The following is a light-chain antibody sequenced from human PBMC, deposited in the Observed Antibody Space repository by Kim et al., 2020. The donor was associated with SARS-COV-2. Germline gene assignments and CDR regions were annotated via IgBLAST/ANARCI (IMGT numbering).Light chain of an antibody. CDR3: AAWDDSLYGRR. V-gene: IGLV1-44*01. Sequence: GQRVTISCSGSSPNIGSNAVSWYQQLPGTAPKRVVYSNDQRPSGVPDRISGSRSGTSASLAISGLQSEDEADYYCAAWDDSLYGRRFGGGTKVTVL. CDR1: SPNIGSNA. J-gene: IGLJ3*02. CDR2: SND.